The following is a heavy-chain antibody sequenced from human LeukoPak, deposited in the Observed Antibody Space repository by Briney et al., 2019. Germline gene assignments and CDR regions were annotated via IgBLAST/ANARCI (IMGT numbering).Heavy chain of an antibody. CDR1: GGTFSSYA. V-gene: IGHV1-69*04. CDR3: ARDAYSGSYYGRVDY. J-gene: IGHJ4*02. Sequence: GASVKVSCKASGGTFSSYAISWVRQAPGQGLEWMGRIIPILGIANYAQKFQGRVTITADKSTSTAYMELSSLRSGDTAVYYCARDAYSGSYYGRVDYWGQGTLVTVSS. CDR2: IIPILGIA. D-gene: IGHD1-26*01.